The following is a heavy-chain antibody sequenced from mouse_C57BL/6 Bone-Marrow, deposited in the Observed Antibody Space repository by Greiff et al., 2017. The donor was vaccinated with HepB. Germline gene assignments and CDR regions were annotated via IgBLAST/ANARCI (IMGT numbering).Heavy chain of an antibody. V-gene: IGHV1-81*01. J-gene: IGHJ2*01. CDR3: ARKITTVVATDYFDY. D-gene: IGHD1-1*01. CDR1: GYTFTSYG. Sequence: QVQLQQSGAELARPGASVKLSCKASGYTFTSYGISWVKQRTGQGLEWIGEIYPRSGNTYYNEKFKGKATLTADKSSSTAYMELRSLTSEDSAVYFCARKITTVVATDYFDYWGQGTTLTVSS. CDR2: IYPRSGNT.